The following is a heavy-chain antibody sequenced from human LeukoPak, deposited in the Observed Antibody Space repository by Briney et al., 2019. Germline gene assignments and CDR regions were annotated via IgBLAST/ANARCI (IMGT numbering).Heavy chain of an antibody. CDR1: GYSFTTYW. J-gene: IGHJ3*02. D-gene: IGHD6-13*01. CDR3: ARPNIPAAGTDAFDI. CDR2: IYPGDSDT. Sequence: GESLKISCEGSGYSFTTYWIGWVRQMPGKGLEWMGIIYPGDSDTRYSPSFQGQVTISADKSISTAYLQWSSLKASDTAIYYCARPNIPAAGTDAFDIWGQGTMVTVSS. V-gene: IGHV5-51*01.